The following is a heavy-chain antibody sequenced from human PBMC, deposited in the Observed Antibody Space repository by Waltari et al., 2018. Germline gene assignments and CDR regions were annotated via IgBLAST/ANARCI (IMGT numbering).Heavy chain of an antibody. CDR1: GGSISSYY. V-gene: IGHV4-59*01. CDR2: IYYSGST. Sequence: QVQLQESGPGLVKPSETLSLTCTVPGGSISSYYWSWIRQPPGKGLEWIGYIYYSGSTNYNPSLKSRVTISVDTSKNQFSLKLSSVTAADTAVYYCARAHYYMDVWGKGTTVTVSS. J-gene: IGHJ6*03. CDR3: ARAHYYMDV.